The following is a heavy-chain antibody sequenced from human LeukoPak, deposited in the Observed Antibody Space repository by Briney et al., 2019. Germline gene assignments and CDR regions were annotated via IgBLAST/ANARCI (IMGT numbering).Heavy chain of an antibody. V-gene: IGHV3-23*01. D-gene: IGHD3-22*01. CDR3: AKDGRPTMIVGGNYFDY. Sequence: GGSLRLSCAASGFTFSSYAMSWVRQAPGKGLEWVSAISGSGGSTYYADSVKGRFTISRDNSKNTLYLQMNSLRAEDTAVYYCAKDGRPTMIVGGNYFDYWGQGTLVTVSS. CDR1: GFTFSSYA. J-gene: IGHJ4*02. CDR2: ISGSGGST.